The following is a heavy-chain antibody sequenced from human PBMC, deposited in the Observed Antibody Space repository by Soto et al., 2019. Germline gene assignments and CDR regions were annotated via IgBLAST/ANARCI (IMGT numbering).Heavy chain of an antibody. Sequence: QVHLVESGGGVPQPGRSLRLSCAASGFTFSSYGMHWVRQAPGKGLEWVAIISYDGSLKYYADSVKGRFTISRDNSKSALYLQMNSLRPEDTAVYYCAKDFKVSGSYYGSLNYYYGMDVWGQGTTVIVSS. CDR3: AKDFKVSGSYYGSLNYYYGMDV. J-gene: IGHJ6*02. V-gene: IGHV3-30*18. CDR1: GFTFSSYG. CDR2: ISYDGSLK. D-gene: IGHD3-10*01.